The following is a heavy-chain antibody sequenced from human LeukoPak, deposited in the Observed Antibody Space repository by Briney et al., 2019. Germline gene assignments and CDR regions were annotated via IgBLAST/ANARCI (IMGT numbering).Heavy chain of an antibody. D-gene: IGHD5-12*01. CDR3: ARGTGSWLRLTRWFDP. CDR2: MNPNSGST. V-gene: IGHV1-8*01. J-gene: IGHJ5*02. CDR1: GYTFTNYD. Sequence: GASVKVSCKASGYTFTNYDINWVRQATGQGLEWMGWMNPNSGSTDYAQKFQGRVTMTRNTSISTAYMELSSLVSEDTAVYYCARGTGSWLRLTRWFDPWGQGTLVTVSS.